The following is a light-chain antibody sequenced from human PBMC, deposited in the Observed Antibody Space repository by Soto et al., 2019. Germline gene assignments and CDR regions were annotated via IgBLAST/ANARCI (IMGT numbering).Light chain of an antibody. Sequence: AIQLTQSPSSLSATVGDKVTNTCRASQGIISALAWYQQKPGKVPKLLIYDASSFESGVPSRFSGSGSGTDFTLTFSSLQPEDFATYYCQQFNSYPLTFGGGTKVDIK. J-gene: IGKJ4*01. CDR2: DAS. V-gene: IGKV1-13*02. CDR1: QGIISA. CDR3: QQFNSYPLT.